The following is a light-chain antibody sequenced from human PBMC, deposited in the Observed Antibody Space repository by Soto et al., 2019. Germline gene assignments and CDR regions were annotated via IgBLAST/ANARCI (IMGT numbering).Light chain of an antibody. CDR1: QSVTRN. V-gene: IGKV3-15*01. J-gene: IGKJ4*01. CDR2: AAS. Sequence: EIVMTQSPATLSVSPGERVTLSCRASQSVTRNLAWYQHTPGQSPRLLISAASSGATGLPSRFSGSGSGPDFTLTISSLQSEDAAVYYCQQYHHWPVTFGGGTKVEIK. CDR3: QQYHHWPVT.